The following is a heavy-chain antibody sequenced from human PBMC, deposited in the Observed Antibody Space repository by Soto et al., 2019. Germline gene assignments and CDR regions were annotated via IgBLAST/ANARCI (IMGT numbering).Heavy chain of an antibody. CDR3: AKHYSNYGYYYYGMDV. J-gene: IGHJ6*02. D-gene: IGHD4-4*01. V-gene: IGHV3-23*01. CDR1: GFTFSSYA. Sequence: GGSLRLSCAASGFTFSSYAMSWVRQAPGKGLEWVSAISGSGGSTYHADSVKGRFTISRDNSKNTLYLQMNSLRAEDTAVYYCAKHYSNYGYYYYGMDVWGQGTTVTVSS. CDR2: ISGSGGST.